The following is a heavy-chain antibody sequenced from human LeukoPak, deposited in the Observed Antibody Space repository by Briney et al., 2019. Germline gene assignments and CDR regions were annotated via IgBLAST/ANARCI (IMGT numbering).Heavy chain of an antibody. Sequence: PSVKVSCKASGYTFTSYDINWVRQATGQGLEWMGWMNPNSGNTGYAQKFQGRVTITRNTSISTAYMELSNLRAEDTAVYYCARDRLGDYDHSGYYDKWGQGTLVPVSS. CDR3: ARDRLGDYDHSGYYDK. CDR1: GYTFTSYD. J-gene: IGHJ4*02. D-gene: IGHD3-22*01. V-gene: IGHV1-8*03. CDR2: MNPNSGNT.